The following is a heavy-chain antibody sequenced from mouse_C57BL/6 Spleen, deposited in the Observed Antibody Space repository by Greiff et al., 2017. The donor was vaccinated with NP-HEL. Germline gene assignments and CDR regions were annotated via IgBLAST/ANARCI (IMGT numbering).Heavy chain of an antibody. J-gene: IGHJ2*01. CDR1: GFTFSSYA. Sequence: EVKVVESGEGLVKPGGSLKLSCAASGFTFSSYAMSWVRQTPEKRLEWVAYISSGGDYIYYADTVKGRFTISRDNARNTLYLQMSSLKSEDTAMYYCTRGGGGSFFDYWGQGTTLTVSS. CDR3: TRGGGGSFFDY. CDR2: ISSGGDYI. V-gene: IGHV5-9-1*02. D-gene: IGHD1-1*02.